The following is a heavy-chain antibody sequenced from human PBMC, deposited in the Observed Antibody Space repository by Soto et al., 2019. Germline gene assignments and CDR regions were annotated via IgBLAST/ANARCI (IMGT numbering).Heavy chain of an antibody. CDR2: IKSKTDGGTT. D-gene: IGHD2-2*01. J-gene: IGHJ6*02. Sequence: GGSLRLSCAASGFTFSNAWMSWVRQAPGKGLEWVGRIKSKTDGGTTDYAAPVKGRFTISRDDSKNTLYLQMNSLKTEDTAVYYCTTSPPLIVVVPALRPGYYGMDVWGQGTTVTVSS. CDR3: TTSPPLIVVVPALRPGYYGMDV. V-gene: IGHV3-15*01. CDR1: GFTFSNAW.